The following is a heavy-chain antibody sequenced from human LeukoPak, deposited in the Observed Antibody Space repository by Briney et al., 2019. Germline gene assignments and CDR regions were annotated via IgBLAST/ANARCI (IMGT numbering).Heavy chain of an antibody. CDR2: INPSGGST. CDR1: GYTFTSYY. Sequence: GASVKVSCKASGYTFTSYYMHWVRQAPGQGLEWMGIINPSGGSTSYAQKFQGRVTMTRDTSTSTVYMELSSLRSEDTAVYYCARAGATMVRGVIMDDNWFDPWGQGTLVTVSS. V-gene: IGHV1-46*01. CDR3: ARAGATMVRGVIMDDNWFDP. J-gene: IGHJ5*02. D-gene: IGHD3-10*01.